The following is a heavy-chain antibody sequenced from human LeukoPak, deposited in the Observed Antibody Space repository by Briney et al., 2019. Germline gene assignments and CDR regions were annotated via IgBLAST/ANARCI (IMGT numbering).Heavy chain of an antibody. V-gene: IGHV1-69*06. J-gene: IGHJ4*02. CDR2: IIPIFGTA. Sequence: ASVKVSCKASGGTFSSYAISRVRQAPGQGLEWMGGIIPIFGTANYAQKFQGRVTITADKSTSTAYMELSSLRSEDTAVYYCASDLSIAAAGTNYWGQGTLVTVSS. CDR3: ASDLSIAAAGTNY. D-gene: IGHD6-13*01. CDR1: GGTFSSYA.